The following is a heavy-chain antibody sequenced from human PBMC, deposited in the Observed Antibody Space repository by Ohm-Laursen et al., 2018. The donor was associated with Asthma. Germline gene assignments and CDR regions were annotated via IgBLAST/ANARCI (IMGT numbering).Heavy chain of an antibody. CDR3: ARDSQAMVTTEGLYFGMDV. Sequence: SLRLSCSASGFVFDDYAMHWVRQVPGKGLEWVSGISWNSGTIVQADSVKGRFTISRDNAKNSLYLQMNSLRAEDTALYYCARDSQAMVTTEGLYFGMDVWGQGTTVTVSS. D-gene: IGHD4-17*01. CDR2: ISWNSGTI. CDR1: GFVFDDYA. V-gene: IGHV3-9*01. J-gene: IGHJ6*02.